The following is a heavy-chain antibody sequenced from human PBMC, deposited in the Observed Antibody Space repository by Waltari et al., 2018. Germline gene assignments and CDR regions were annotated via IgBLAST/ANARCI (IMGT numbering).Heavy chain of an antibody. CDR1: GYTFTSYG. D-gene: IGHD3-10*01. Sequence: QVQLVQSGAEVKKPGASVKVSCTASGYTFTSYGISWVRQAPGRALAWMGWISAYNGNTNHAQKLQRRVTMTTDTSTSTAYMELRSLRADDTAVYYCARDRLLWFGELPPGVDAFDIWGQGTMVTVSS. V-gene: IGHV1-18*01. CDR2: ISAYNGNT. CDR3: ARDRLLWFGELPPGVDAFDI. J-gene: IGHJ3*02.